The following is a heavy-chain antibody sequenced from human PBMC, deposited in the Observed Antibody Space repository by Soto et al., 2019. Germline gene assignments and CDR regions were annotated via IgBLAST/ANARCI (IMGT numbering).Heavy chain of an antibody. CDR1: GFTFSSYG. V-gene: IGHV3-23*01. CDR2: ISHSGGNT. CDR3: ATFIFCSSTSCYGREGGY. D-gene: IGHD2-2*01. J-gene: IGHJ4*02. Sequence: EVQLLESGGGLVQPGGSLRLSCEASGFTFSSYGMSWVRQAPGKGLEGVSAISHSGGNTYYADSVKGRFAISRDNSKNTLYLQMNSLRAEDTAVYYCATFIFCSSTSCYGREGGYWGQGTLVTVSS.